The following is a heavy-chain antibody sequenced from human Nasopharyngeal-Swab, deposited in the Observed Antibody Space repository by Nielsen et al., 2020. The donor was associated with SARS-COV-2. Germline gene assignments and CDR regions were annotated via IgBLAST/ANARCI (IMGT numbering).Heavy chain of an antibody. V-gene: IGHV3-48*02. CDR2: ISSSSSTI. CDR3: ARDEPVVGATRSAFDI. J-gene: IGHJ3*02. Sequence: GGSLRLSCAASGFTFSSYSMNWVRQAPGKGLEWVSYISSSSSTIYYADSVKGRFTISRDNAKNSLYLQMNSLRDEDTAVYYCARDEPVVGATRSAFDIWGQGTMVTVSS. D-gene: IGHD1-26*01. CDR1: GFTFSSYS.